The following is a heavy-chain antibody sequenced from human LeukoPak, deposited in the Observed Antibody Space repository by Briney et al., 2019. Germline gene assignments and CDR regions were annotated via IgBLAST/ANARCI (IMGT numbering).Heavy chain of an antibody. V-gene: IGHV1-69*04. CDR2: IIPILGIA. J-gene: IGHJ4*02. Sequence: ASVKVSCKASGGTFSSYAISWVRQALGQGLEWMGRIIPILGIANYAQKFQGRVTITADKSTSTAYMELSSLRSEDTAVYYCARIGYSYVGPDPFYFDYWGQGTLVTVSS. D-gene: IGHD5-18*01. CDR3: ARIGYSYVGPDPFYFDY. CDR1: GGTFSSYA.